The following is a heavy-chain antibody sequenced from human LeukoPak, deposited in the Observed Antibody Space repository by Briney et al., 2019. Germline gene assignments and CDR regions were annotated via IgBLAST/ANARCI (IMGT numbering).Heavy chain of an antibody. D-gene: IGHD1-26*01. J-gene: IGHJ4*02. Sequence: GGSLRLSCAASGFTFSDFWMSWVRQAPGKGLEWVANINQDGSAKYYVDSLKGRFTISRDNAKNSLYLQVNSLRAEDTAVYYCARDKIVGPTLLDYWGRGTLVTVSS. CDR1: GFTFSDFW. CDR2: INQDGSAK. CDR3: ARDKIVGPTLLDY. V-gene: IGHV3-7*01.